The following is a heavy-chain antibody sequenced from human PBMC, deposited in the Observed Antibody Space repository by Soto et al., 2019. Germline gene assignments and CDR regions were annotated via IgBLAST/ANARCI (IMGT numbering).Heavy chain of an antibody. CDR3: ARANDPSGNYIQYFDY. CDR2: TYYRSRWHD. D-gene: IGHD3-22*01. J-gene: IGHJ4*02. V-gene: IGHV6-1*01. Sequence: SQTLSLSCAISGNSVSSNSAAWNWIRQSPSRGPEWLGRTYYRSRWHDDYAESVRGRIAVNPDTSTNQFSLQLNSVTPEETAVYFCARANDPSGNYIQYFDYWGQGTLVTVSS. CDR1: GNSVSSNSAA.